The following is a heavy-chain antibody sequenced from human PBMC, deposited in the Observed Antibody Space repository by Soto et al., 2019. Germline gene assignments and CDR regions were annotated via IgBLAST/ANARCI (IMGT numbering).Heavy chain of an antibody. CDR3: AKGAEIVVSVAAMRFDP. J-gene: IGHJ5*01. V-gene: IGHV3-23*01. CDR2: MRGTGGTT. Sequence: GGSLRLSCAASGFSFSSYAMSWVRQAPGKGLEWVAAMRGTGGTTYYADSVKGRFTISRDNSQNTLYLQMNSLRAEDTALYYCAKGAEIVVSVAAMRFDPWGQGTLVTVSS. CDR1: GFSFSSYA. D-gene: IGHD2-15*01.